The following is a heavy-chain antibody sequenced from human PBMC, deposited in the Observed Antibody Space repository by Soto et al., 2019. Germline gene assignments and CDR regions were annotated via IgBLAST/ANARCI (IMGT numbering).Heavy chain of an antibody. D-gene: IGHD3-22*01. CDR1: GFTFSSYA. CDR2: ISGSGGST. Sequence: GGSLRLSCAASGFTFSSYAMSWVRQAPGKGLEWVSAISGSGGSTYYADSVKGRFTISRDNSKNTLYLQMNSLRAEDTAVYYCAKSLMVITQDIYYFDYWGQGILVTVSS. J-gene: IGHJ4*02. V-gene: IGHV3-23*01. CDR3: AKSLMVITQDIYYFDY.